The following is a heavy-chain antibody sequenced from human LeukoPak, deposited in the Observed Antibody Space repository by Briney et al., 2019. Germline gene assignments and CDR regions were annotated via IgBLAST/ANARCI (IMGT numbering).Heavy chain of an antibody. CDR1: GYTFTSYY. V-gene: IGHV1-46*01. Sequence: ASVKVSCKASGYTFTSYYMHWVRQAPGQGLEWMGIINPSGGSTSYAQKFQGRVTMTRDMSTSTVYMELSSLRSEDTAVYYCVEYYYGSGKDYWGQGTLVTVSS. J-gene: IGHJ4*02. CDR3: VEYYYGSGKDY. CDR2: INPSGGST. D-gene: IGHD3-10*01.